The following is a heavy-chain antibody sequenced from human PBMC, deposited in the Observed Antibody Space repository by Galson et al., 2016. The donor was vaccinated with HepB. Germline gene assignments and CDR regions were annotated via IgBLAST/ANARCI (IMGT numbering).Heavy chain of an antibody. V-gene: IGHV1-69*13. D-gene: IGHD3-10*01. CDR1: GGTFSSFS. J-gene: IGHJ4*02. CDR2: FLPMLGTP. CDR3: ATLFRGVPVP. Sequence: SVKVSCKASGGTFSSFSLSWVRQAPGQGLEWMGGFLPMLGTPSHPQTSQDRVTITADESTSTVYLELRNLRSEDTAVYYCATLFRGVPVPWGQGTLITVSS.